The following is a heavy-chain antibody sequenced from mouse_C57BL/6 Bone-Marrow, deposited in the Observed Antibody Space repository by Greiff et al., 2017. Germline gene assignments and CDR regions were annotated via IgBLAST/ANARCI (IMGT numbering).Heavy chain of an antibody. CDR1: GFSFNTYA. Sequence: EVKLVESGGGLVQPKGSLKLSCAASGFSFNTYAMTWVRQAPGKGLEWVARIRSKSNNYATYYADSVKDRFTISRDDSDSMLYLQMNNLKTDDTAMYYCVRHGDGLDYWGQGTTLTVSS. V-gene: IGHV10-1*01. CDR2: IRSKSNNYAT. CDR3: VRHGDGLDY. D-gene: IGHD1-1*01. J-gene: IGHJ2*01.